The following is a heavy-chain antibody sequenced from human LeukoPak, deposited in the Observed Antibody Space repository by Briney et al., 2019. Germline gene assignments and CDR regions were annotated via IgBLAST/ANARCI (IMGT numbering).Heavy chain of an antibody. CDR2: IRYDGSNK. Sequence: GGSLRLSCAASGFAFSDYYMSWIRQAPGKGLEWVAFIRYDGSNKYYADSVKGRFTISRDNSKNTLYLQMNSLRTGDTAVYFCAKDLVTGSVSSSSSDYWGQGTLVTVSS. D-gene: IGHD6-6*01. CDR3: AKDLVTGSVSSSSSDY. J-gene: IGHJ4*02. V-gene: IGHV3-30*02. CDR1: GFAFSDYY.